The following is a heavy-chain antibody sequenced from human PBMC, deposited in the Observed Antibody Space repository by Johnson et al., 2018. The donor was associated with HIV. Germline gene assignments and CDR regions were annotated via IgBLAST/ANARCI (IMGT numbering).Heavy chain of an antibody. CDR1: GFNVSSHY. Sequence: QVQLVESGGALVQPGGSLRLSCAASGFNVSSHYMSWVRQAPGKGLEWVAFIHYDGSNKYYADSVKGRFTVSRDNSKNTLYLQMNSLRAADTALYYCARPHSFQYQHAFDIWGQGTKVTVSS. D-gene: IGHD1-26*01. J-gene: IGHJ3*02. CDR2: IHYDGSNK. CDR3: ARPHSFQYQHAFDI. V-gene: IGHV3-33*08.